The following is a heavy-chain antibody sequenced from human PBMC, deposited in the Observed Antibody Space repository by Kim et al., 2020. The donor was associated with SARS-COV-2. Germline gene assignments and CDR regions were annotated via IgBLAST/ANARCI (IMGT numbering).Heavy chain of an antibody. CDR1: GFTFSSYD. CDR2: IGTAGDT. Sequence: GGSLRLSCAASGFTFSSYDMHWVRQATGKGLEWVSAIGTAGDTYYPGSVKGRFTISRENAKNSLYLQMNSLRAGDTAVYYCARAKKAGDYEASNYYGMDVWGQGTTVTVSS. D-gene: IGHD4-17*01. J-gene: IGHJ6*02. CDR3: ARAKKAGDYEASNYYGMDV. V-gene: IGHV3-13*01.